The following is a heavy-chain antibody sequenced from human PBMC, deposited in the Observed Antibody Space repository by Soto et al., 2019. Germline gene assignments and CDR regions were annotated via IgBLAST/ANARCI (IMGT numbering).Heavy chain of an antibody. CDR2: IIPIFGTA. J-gene: IGHJ3*02. Sequence: GASVKVSCEASGGTFSSYAISWVRQAPGQGLEWMGGIIPIFGTANYAQKFQGRVTITADESTSTAYMELSSLRSEDTAVYYCARHQLVASDAFDIWGQGTMVTVSS. D-gene: IGHD5-12*01. CDR3: ARHQLVASDAFDI. CDR1: GGTFSSYA. V-gene: IGHV1-69*13.